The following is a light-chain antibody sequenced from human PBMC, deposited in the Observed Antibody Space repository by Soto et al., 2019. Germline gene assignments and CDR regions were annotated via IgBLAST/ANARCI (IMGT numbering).Light chain of an antibody. V-gene: IGKV1-39*01. CDR2: GAS. Sequence: DFQLTQSPSSLSASVGDRVTITCRASHSISSFLNWYQQKPGKAPRLLIYGASSLQRGVPSRFSGSGSGTEFTLTISSLQPEDFAPYYCQQLSNSLMSTFGQGTHLEIK. J-gene: IGKJ2*01. CDR3: QQLSNSLMST. CDR1: HSISSF.